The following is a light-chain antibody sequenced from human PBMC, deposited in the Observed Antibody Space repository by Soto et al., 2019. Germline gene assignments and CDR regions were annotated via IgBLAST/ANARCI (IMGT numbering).Light chain of an antibody. Sequence: DIQMTQSPSSLSASVGDRVTITCRASETISRYLNWYQQKPGKAPKLLIYAAFSLQSGVPPRFSGSGSGTDFTLTISSLQPEDFATYYCQQSYSAPTFGPGTKVDVK. J-gene: IGKJ3*01. CDR2: AAF. CDR3: QQSYSAPT. CDR1: ETISRY. V-gene: IGKV1-39*01.